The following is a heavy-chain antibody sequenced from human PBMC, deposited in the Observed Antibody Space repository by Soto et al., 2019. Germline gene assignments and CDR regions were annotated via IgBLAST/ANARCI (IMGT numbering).Heavy chain of an antibody. V-gene: IGHV1-3*01. CDR2: INAGNGNT. CDR1: GYTFTSYA. D-gene: IGHD3-22*01. J-gene: IGHJ4*02. Sequence: QVQLVQSGAEVKKPGASVKVSCKASGYTFTSYAMHWVRQAPGQRLEWMGWINAGNGNTKYSQKFQGRVTITRDTSASTAYMKLSSLRSEDTAVYYCARRLISSGYYYAFDYWGQGTLVTVSS. CDR3: ARRLISSGYYYAFDY.